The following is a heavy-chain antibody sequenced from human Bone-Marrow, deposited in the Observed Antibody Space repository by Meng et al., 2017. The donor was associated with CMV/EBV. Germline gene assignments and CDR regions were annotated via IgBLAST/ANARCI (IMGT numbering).Heavy chain of an antibody. CDR3: ARYLLPAAIPVEGNWFDP. Sequence: ASVKVSCKASGYTFTGYYMHWVRQAPGQGLEWMGWINPNSGGTNYAQKFQGRVTMTTDTSTSTAYMELRSLRSDDTAVYYCARYLLPAAIPVEGNWFDPWGQGTLVTVSS. CDR2: INPNSGGT. J-gene: IGHJ5*02. CDR1: GYTFTGYY. D-gene: IGHD2-2*02. V-gene: IGHV1-2*02.